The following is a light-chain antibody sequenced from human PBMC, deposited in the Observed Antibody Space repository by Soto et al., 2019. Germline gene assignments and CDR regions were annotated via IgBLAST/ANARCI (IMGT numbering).Light chain of an antibody. CDR3: QDYISVPYT. J-gene: IGKJ2*01. V-gene: IGKV1-27*01. Sequence: EIRLTQSPSPLSASVGDRVTIACRAGHDINNFFAWVQQKPGKVPDLLMYAASSLKSGVPSWFSGSGSGTDFTLNIDGLQPEDFAAYFCQDYISVPYTCGPGTKLEIK. CDR1: HDINNF. CDR2: AAS.